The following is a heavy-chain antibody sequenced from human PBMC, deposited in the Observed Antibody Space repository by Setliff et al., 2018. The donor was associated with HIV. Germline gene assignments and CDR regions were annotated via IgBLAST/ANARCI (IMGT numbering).Heavy chain of an antibody. J-gene: IGHJ5*02. CDR3: AKDYTPTFWEYNWFDL. Sequence: PGGSLRLSCVASGFTVISKSMSWVRQAPGKGLEWVSGISGSGDSTYYAESVKGRFTISRDNSKNTMFRQMNNLRAEDTAFYYCAKDYTPTFWEYNWFDLWGQGTLVTVSS. CDR2: ISGSGDST. D-gene: IGHD3-3*01. CDR1: GFTVISKS. V-gene: IGHV3-23*01.